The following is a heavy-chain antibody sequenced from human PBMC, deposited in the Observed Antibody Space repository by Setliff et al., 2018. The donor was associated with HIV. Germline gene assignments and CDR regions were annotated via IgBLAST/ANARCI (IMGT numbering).Heavy chain of an antibody. V-gene: IGHV3-48*01. CDR3: ARDPGNGAVDY. Sequence: GGSLRLSCEASGFTFSTYGMNWVRHAPGKGLEWVAQISSSGFPIYYADSVRGRFTASRDNGKNSLFLQMNSLTAEDTAVYYCARDPGNGAVDYWGQGTLVTVSS. J-gene: IGHJ4*02. CDR1: GFTFSTYG. CDR2: ISSSGFPI.